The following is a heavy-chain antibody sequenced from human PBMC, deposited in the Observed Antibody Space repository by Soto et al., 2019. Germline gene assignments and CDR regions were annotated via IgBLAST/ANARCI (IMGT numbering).Heavy chain of an antibody. D-gene: IGHD2-2*01. V-gene: IGHV1-3*01. CDR1: GYTFTSYA. J-gene: IGHJ6*03. CDR3: ARAFDIVVVPAAMFNYYMDV. CDR2: INAGNGNT. Sequence: ASVKVSCKASGYTFTSYAMHWVRQAPGQRLEWMGWINAGNGNTNYAQKLQGRVTMTTDTSTSTAYMELRSLRSDDTAVYYCARAFDIVVVPAAMFNYYMDVWGKGTTVTVSS.